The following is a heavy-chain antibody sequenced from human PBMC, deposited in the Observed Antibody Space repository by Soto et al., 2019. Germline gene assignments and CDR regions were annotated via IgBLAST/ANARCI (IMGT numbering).Heavy chain of an antibody. CDR3: AKETYYYDSSGYYQFDC. D-gene: IGHD3-22*01. Sequence: EVQLLESGGGLVQPGGSLRLSCAASGITFSNYAMSWVRQAPGKGLEWVSGISGSGDSTYYGDSVKGRFTISRDNSKNTLYLQTDSLRAEDTALYYCAKETYYYDSSGYYQFDCWGQGTLVTVSS. CDR1: GITFSNYA. J-gene: IGHJ4*02. CDR2: ISGSGDST. V-gene: IGHV3-23*01.